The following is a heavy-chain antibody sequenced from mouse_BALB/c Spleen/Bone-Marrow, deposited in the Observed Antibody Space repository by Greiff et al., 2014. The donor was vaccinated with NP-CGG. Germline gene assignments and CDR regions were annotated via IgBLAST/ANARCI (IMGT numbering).Heavy chain of an antibody. V-gene: IGHV1S56*01. CDR3: ARALTGTWFAY. CDR1: GYTFTRYY. CDR2: IYPGNVNT. D-gene: IGHD4-1*01. Sequence: VLLQQSGPELVKPGASVKISCKASGYTFTRYYIHWVKQRPGQGLGWIGWIYPGNVNTKYNEKFKDKATLTADKSSSTAYMQLSSLTSEDSAVYFCARALTGTWFAYWGQGTLVTVSA. J-gene: IGHJ3*01.